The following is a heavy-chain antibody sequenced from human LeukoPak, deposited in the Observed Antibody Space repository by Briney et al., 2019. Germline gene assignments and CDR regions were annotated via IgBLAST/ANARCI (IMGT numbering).Heavy chain of an antibody. CDR1: GFTFSSYS. J-gene: IGHJ3*02. CDR2: ISSSSSDI. V-gene: IGHV3-21*01. CDR3: ARGRTGLPDAFDI. Sequence: GGSLRLSCAASGFTFSSYSMNWVRQAPGKGLEWVSSISSSSSDIWYADSVKGRFTISRDNAKNSLYLQMNGLRAEDTAVYYCARGRTGLPDAFDIWGQGTMVTVSS. D-gene: IGHD4-17*01.